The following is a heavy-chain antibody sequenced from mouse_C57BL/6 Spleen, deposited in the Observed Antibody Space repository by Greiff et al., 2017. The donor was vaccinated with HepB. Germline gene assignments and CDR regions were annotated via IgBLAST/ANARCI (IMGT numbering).Heavy chain of an antibody. CDR1: GYTFTDYN. J-gene: IGHJ3*01. V-gene: IGHV1-18*01. CDR2: INPNNGGT. CDR3: ARSFGWFAY. Sequence: EVQLVESGPELVKPGASVKIPCKASGYTFTDYNMDWVKQSHGKSLEWIGDINPNNGGTIYNQKFKGKATLTVDKSSSTAYMELRSLTSEDTAVYYCARSFGWFAYWGQGTLVTVSA.